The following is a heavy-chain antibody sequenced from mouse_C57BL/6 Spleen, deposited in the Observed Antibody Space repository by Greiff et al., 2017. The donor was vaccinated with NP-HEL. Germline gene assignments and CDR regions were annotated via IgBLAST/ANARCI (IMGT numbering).Heavy chain of an antibody. CDR2: INPSNGGT. CDR1: GYTFTSYW. D-gene: IGHD2-5*01. CDR3: AREGAYYSNYEDY. Sequence: QVHVKQPGTELVKPGASVKLSCKASGYTFTSYWMHWVKQRPGQGLEWIGNINPSNGGTNYNEKFKSKATLTVDKSSSTAYMQLSSLTSEDSAVYYCAREGAYYSNYEDYWGQGTTLTVSS. V-gene: IGHV1-53*01. J-gene: IGHJ2*01.